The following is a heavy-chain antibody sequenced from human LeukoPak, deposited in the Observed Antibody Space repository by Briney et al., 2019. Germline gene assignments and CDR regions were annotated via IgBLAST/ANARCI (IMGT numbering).Heavy chain of an antibody. CDR2: VDDSGST. V-gene: IGHV4-59*01. CDR3: ARGARVFEP. CDR1: GGSMASDH. Sequence: SETLSLTCTVSGGSMASDHWSWIRQTPKKGLEWLGYVDDSGSTNCNSPLESRVTISIDLSKNQFSLKLTSVNAADTAVYYCARGARVFEPWGQGILVIVSS. J-gene: IGHJ5*02.